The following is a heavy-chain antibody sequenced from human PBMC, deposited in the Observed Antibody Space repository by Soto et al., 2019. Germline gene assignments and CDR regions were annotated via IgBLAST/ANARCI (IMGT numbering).Heavy chain of an antibody. CDR2: IYHSGST. CDR1: GGSISSGGYS. V-gene: IGHV4-30-2*01. Sequence: NPSETLSLTCAVSGGSISSGGYSWSWIRQPPGKGLEWIGYIYHSGSTYYNPSLKSRVTISVDRSKNQFSLKLSSVTAADTAVYYCARTKYYYGSGSYSDYWGQGTLVAVSS. J-gene: IGHJ4*02. CDR3: ARTKYYYGSGSYSDY. D-gene: IGHD3-10*01.